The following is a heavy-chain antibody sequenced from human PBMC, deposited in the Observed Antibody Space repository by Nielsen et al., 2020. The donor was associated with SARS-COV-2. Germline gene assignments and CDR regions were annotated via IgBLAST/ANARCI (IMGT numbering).Heavy chain of an antibody. CDR3: ATTYGDYSGPWRGFDP. CDR1: GYTFTSYY. D-gene: IGHD4-17*01. CDR2: INPSGGST. V-gene: IGHV1-46*01. Sequence: ASVKVSCKASGYTFTSYYMHWVRQAPGQGLEWMGIINPSGGSTSYAQKFQGRVTMTRDTSTSTVYMELSSLRSEDTAVYYCATTYGDYSGPWRGFDPWGQGTLVTVSS. J-gene: IGHJ5*02.